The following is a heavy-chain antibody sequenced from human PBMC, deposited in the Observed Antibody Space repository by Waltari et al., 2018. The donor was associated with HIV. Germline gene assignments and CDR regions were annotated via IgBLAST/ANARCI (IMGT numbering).Heavy chain of an antibody. J-gene: IGHJ6*02. Sequence: QVQLQESGPGLVKPSETLSLTCTVSGGSISSYYWSWIRQPPGKGLEWIGYIYYSGSTNYNPSLKSRVTISVDTSKNQFSLKLSSVTAADTAVYYCARADSGSYLPYYYYGMDVWGQGTTVTVSS. CDR2: IYYSGST. D-gene: IGHD3-10*01. CDR3: ARADSGSYLPYYYYGMDV. CDR1: GGSISSYY. V-gene: IGHV4-59*01.